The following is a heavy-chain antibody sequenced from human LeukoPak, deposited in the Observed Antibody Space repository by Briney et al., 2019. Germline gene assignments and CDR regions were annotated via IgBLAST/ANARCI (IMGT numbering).Heavy chain of an antibody. CDR1: DYTFTNYG. CDR3: ARETQWLVPDI. Sequence: ASVKVSCKASDYTFTNYGISWVRQDPGQGLEWMGWISAYNGNTNYAQKLQGRVTMTTDTSTSTAYMELRSLRSDDTAVYYCARETQWLVPDIWGQGTMVTVSS. CDR2: ISAYNGNT. D-gene: IGHD6-19*01. J-gene: IGHJ3*02. V-gene: IGHV1-18*01.